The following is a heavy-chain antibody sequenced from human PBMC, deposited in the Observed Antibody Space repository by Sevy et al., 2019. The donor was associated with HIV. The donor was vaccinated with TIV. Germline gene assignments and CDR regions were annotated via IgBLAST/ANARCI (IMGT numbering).Heavy chain of an antibody. CDR3: ARAALTRGYLYYFDY. V-gene: IGHV3-30*04. J-gene: IGHJ4*02. CDR1: GFTFSNYP. Sequence: GGCLRLSCAASGFTFSNYPMHWVRQAPGKGLEWVAVISYDGSTTYYADSLKGRFTISRDTSKSTLYLQVNSLRAEDAAVYYCARAALTRGYLYYFDYWGQGTLVTVSS. D-gene: IGHD3-22*01. CDR2: ISYDGSTT.